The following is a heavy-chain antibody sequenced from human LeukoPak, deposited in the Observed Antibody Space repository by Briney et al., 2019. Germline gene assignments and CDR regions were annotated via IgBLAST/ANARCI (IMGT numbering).Heavy chain of an antibody. V-gene: IGHV4-39*01. D-gene: IGHD2-15*01. CDR3: ARVPRSGGDAFDI. J-gene: IGHJ3*02. CDR2: IHYSGTT. Sequence: SETLSLTCTVSGGSISSTSYYWGWIRQPPGKGLEWIGSIHYSGTTYYNPSLKSRVTISLDTSKNQFSLKLSSVTAADTAVYYCARVPRSGGDAFDIWGQGTMVTVSS. CDR1: GGSISSTSYY.